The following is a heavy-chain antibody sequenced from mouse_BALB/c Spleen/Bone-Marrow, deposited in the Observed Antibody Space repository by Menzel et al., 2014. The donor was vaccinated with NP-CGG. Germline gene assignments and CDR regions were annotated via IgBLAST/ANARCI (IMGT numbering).Heavy chain of an antibody. J-gene: IGHJ1*01. CDR2: IDTSDSYT. V-gene: IGHV1-69*01. CDR1: GYTFTDYW. D-gene: IGHD2-10*02. CDR3: ARRYGHYWYFDV. Sequence: VKLVESGAELVMPGASVKMSCKASGYTFTDYWMHWVKQRPGQGLEWIGAIDTSDSYTTYNQNFKDKATLTVDESSSTAYMQFSSLTSGDSAVYYCARRYGHYWYFDVWGAGTTVTVSS.